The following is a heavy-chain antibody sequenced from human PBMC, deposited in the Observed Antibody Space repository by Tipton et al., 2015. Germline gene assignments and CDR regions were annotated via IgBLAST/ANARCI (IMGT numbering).Heavy chain of an antibody. CDR2: IYHTGYT. CDR1: GGSISSTIW. J-gene: IGHJ4*02. Sequence: TLSLTCAVSGGSISSTIWWSWVRQPPGKGLEWIGEIYHTGYTNYNPSLKSRVTISVDTSKNQFSLNLTSLTAADTAVYYCARGGSMNTDELAHWGLGSLVTVSS. D-gene: IGHD4-17*01. V-gene: IGHV4-4*02. CDR3: ARGGSMNTDELAH.